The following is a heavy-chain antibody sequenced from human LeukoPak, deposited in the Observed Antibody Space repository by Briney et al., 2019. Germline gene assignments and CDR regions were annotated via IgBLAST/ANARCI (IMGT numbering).Heavy chain of an antibody. CDR1: GFTFGDYA. CDR2: ISWNSDSI. CDR3: AKGFGEQLVDAFDI. Sequence: GRSLRLSCAASGFTFGDYAMHWVRQAPGKGLEWVSGISWNSDSIGYADSVKGRFTISRDNAKNSLYLQMNSLRAEDTAVYYCAKGFGEQLVDAFDIWGQGTMVTVSS. V-gene: IGHV3-9*01. D-gene: IGHD6-6*01. J-gene: IGHJ3*02.